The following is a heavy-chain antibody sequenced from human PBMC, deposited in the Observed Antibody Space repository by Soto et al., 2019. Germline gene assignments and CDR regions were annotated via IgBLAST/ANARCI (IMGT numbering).Heavy chain of an antibody. Sequence: ASVKVSSKASGYTFTSYGISWVRQAPGQGLEWMGWINPYNGNTNYAQKLQGRVTMTTDTSTSTVYMELSSLRSEDTAVYYCARATGPRNWFDPWGQGTLVTVSS. J-gene: IGHJ5*02. V-gene: IGHV1-18*01. CDR2: INPYNGNT. CDR3: ARATGPRNWFDP. CDR1: GYTFTSYG.